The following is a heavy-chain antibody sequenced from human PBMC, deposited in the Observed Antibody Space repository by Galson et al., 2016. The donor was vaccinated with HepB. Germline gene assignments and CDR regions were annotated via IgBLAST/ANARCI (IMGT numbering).Heavy chain of an antibody. CDR2: ISFDANNK. CDR1: GFTFSRND. CDR3: RSAVLPLTIIRAGRGKKKDAFDI. J-gene: IGHJ3*02. D-gene: IGHD3-10*01. V-gene: IGHV3-30*03. Sequence: SLRLSCAASGFTFSRNDMHWVRQAPGKGLEWVAVISFDANNKNYADTVKGRFTISRDNSNNTLYLQMNSLRAEDTAVYYLRSAVLPLTIIRAGRGKKKDAFDIWGQGTMVRVSS.